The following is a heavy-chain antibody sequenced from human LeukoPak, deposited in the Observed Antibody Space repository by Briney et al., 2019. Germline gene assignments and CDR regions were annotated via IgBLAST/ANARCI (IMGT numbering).Heavy chain of an antibody. V-gene: IGHV3-21*01. CDR2: ISSSSSYI. D-gene: IGHD1-26*01. CDR1: GFTFSSYS. CDR3: ARAGGWPYYYMDV. J-gene: IGHJ6*03. Sequence: GGSLRLSCAASGFTFSSYSMNWVRQAPGKGLEGVSSISSSSSYIYYADSVKGRFTISRDNAKNSLYLQMNSLRAEDTAVYYCARAGGWPYYYMDVWGKGTTVTVSS.